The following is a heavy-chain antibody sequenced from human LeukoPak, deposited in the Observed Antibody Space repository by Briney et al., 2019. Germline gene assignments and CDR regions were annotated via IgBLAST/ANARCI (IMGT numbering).Heavy chain of an antibody. D-gene: IGHD2-15*01. CDR3: ARRSRYCSGGSCYSAYYFDY. V-gene: IGHV5-51*01. CDR1: GYSFTSYW. J-gene: IGHJ4*02. CDR2: IYPGDSDT. Sequence: PGESLKISCKGSGYSFTSYWIGWVRQMPGKGLEWMGIIYPGDSDTRYSPSFQGQVTISADKSISTAYLQWSSLKASDTAMYYCARRSRYCSGGSCYSAYYFDYWGQGTLVTVSS.